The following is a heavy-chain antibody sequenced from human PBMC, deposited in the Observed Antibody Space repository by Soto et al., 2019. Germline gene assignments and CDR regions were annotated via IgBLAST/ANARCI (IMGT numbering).Heavy chain of an antibody. Sequence: PXGSLRLSCSAAGVTFSSYAMHWVRQAPGKGLEWVAVISYDGSNKYYADSVKGRFTISRDNSKNTLYLQMNSLRAEDTAVYYCARDSGGVPAAPTGWFDHWGQGNLVTVSS. J-gene: IGHJ5*02. V-gene: IGHV3-30-3*01. CDR3: ARDSGGVPAAPTGWFDH. CDR1: GVTFSSYA. CDR2: ISYDGSNK. D-gene: IGHD2-2*01.